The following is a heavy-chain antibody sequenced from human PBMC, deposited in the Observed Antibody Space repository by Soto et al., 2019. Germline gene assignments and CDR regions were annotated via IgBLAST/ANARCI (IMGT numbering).Heavy chain of an antibody. CDR2: ISAYNGNT. V-gene: IGHV1-18*01. J-gene: IGHJ3*02. CDR3: AAYRWKGAFDI. D-gene: IGHD1-1*01. CDR1: DYTFTSYG. Sequence: ASVKVSCKASDYTFTSYGISWVRQAPGQGLEWMGWISAYNGNTNYAQKLQDRDTMTTDTSTSTAYMELRSLRSDDTALYYCAAYRWKGAFDIWGQGTMVTVSS.